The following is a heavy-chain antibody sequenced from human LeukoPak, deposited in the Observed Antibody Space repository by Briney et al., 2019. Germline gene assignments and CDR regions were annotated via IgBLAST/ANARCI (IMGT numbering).Heavy chain of an antibody. CDR1: GGSISNSSSY. CDR2: IYYGGNT. CDR3: ARDELRGYYYYGMDG. Sequence: PSETLSLTCTVSGGSISNSSSYWGWIRQPPGKGLEWIGTIYYGGNTYYNPSLKSRVTISVDTSKNQFSLKLSSVTAADTAVYYCARDELRGYYYYGMDGWGQGTTVTVSS. D-gene: IGHD1-7*01. J-gene: IGHJ6*02. V-gene: IGHV4-39*07.